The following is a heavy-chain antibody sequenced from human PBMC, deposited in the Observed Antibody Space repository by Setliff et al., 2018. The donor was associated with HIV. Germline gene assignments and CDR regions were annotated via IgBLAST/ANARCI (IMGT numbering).Heavy chain of an antibody. CDR1: GGSISSGGYY. CDR3: ARHQGKYYDSSGYSGWFFDL. J-gene: IGHJ2*01. V-gene: IGHV4-39*01. Sequence: SETLSLTCTVSGGSISSGGYYWSWIRQHPGKGLEWIGTIYYSGSTYYNPSLKSRATISVDTSKNQFSLKLSSVTAADTAVYYCARHQGKYYDSSGYSGWFFDLWGRGTLVTVSS. D-gene: IGHD3-22*01. CDR2: IYYSGST.